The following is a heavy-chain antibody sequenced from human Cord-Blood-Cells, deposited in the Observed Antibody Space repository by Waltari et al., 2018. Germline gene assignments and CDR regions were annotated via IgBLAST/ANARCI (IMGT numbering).Heavy chain of an antibody. V-gene: IGHV4-34*01. CDR2: IKHSGST. CDR1: GQSFSGYY. D-gene: IGHD2-2*01. Sequence: QVQLQQWGAGLLTPSETLSLTCAVYGQSFSGYYWSWIRQPPGKGLEWSGEIKHSGSTNYNPSLKSRVTISVDTSKNQFSLKLSSVTAADTAVYYCATSVVVPALDYWGQGTLVTVSS. J-gene: IGHJ4*02. CDR3: ATSVVVPALDY.